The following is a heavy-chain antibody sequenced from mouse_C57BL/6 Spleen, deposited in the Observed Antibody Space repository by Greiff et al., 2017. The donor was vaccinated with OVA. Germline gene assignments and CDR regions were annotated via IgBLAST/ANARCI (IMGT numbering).Heavy chain of an antibody. V-gene: IGHV1-52*01. J-gene: IGHJ2*01. CDR3: ARRGSGRGFDY. Sequence: VQLQQPGAELVRPGSSVKLSCKASGYTFTSYWMHWVKQRPIQGLEWIGNIDPSDSETHYNQKFKDKATLTVDKSSSTAYMQLSSLTSEDSAVYYCARRGSGRGFDYWGQGTTLTVSS. CDR1: GYTFTSYW. D-gene: IGHD3-1*01. CDR2: IDPSDSET.